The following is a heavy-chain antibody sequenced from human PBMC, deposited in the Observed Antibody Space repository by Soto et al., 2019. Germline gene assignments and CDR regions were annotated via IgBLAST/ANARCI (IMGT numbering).Heavy chain of an antibody. CDR1: GASISSTRW. CDR3: AATDSGWPTFEAH. Sequence: QVQLQESGPGLVKPAGTLSLTCTVSGASISSTRWWIWVRQPPGKGLEWIGEIYHGGDTNLNQSLKSRVTISVDESKNQFSLRLSSVTAADTCVYYGAATDSGWPTFEAHGGRGRLVTVSP. J-gene: IGHJ4*02. V-gene: IGHV4-4*02. CDR2: IYHGGDT. D-gene: IGHD6-19*01.